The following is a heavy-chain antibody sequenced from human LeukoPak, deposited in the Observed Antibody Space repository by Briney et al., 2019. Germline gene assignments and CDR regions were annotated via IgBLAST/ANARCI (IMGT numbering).Heavy chain of an antibody. CDR2: ISSSSSYI. CDR1: GFTFSSNS. V-gene: IGHV3-21*01. CDR3: ARGPLMGSSSAYFDY. Sequence: GGSLRLSCAASGFTFSSNSMNWVRQAPGKGREWDSSISSSSSYIYYADSVKGGFTISSDTAKNSLCLQMNRLRAEDTAVYDCARGPLMGSSSAYFDYWGQGTLVTVS. D-gene: IGHD6-6*01. J-gene: IGHJ4*02.